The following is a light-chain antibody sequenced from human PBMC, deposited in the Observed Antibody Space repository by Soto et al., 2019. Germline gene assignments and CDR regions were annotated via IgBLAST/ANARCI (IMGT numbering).Light chain of an antibody. J-gene: IGKJ3*01. V-gene: IGKV3-11*01. CDR1: QRVSSY. CDR2: DAS. Sequence: EIVLTQSPATLSLSPGERATLSCRASQRVSSYLTWYQQKPGQAPRLLIYDASNRATGIPARFSGSGSGTDFTLTISCLEPEDFAVYYCQQRSNWPPGFTFGPGTKVDIK. CDR3: QQRSNWPPGFT.